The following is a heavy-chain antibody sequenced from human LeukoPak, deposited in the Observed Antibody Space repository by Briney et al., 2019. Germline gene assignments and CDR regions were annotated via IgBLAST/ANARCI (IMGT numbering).Heavy chain of an antibody. V-gene: IGHV4-4*07. J-gene: IGHJ4*02. CDR1: GGSIRSYF. CDR3: ARQGYTASYYFLDY. Sequence: SETLSLTCTVSGGSIRSYFWGWVRQPAGKGLEWIGRIYTTGATFYNPSLETRLTMSIDTSKNQFSLRLTSVVAADTAVYYCARQGYTASYYFLDYWSQGTLVTVSS. D-gene: IGHD1-26*01. CDR2: IYTTGAT.